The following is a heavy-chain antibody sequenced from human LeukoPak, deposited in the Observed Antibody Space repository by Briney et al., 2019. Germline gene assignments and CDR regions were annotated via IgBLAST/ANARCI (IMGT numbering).Heavy chain of an antibody. CDR3: ARGVRGGDAFHI. Sequence: GGSLRLSCAASGFTVSSNYMNWVRQAPGKGLEWVSVIYSGGNTYYADSVKGRFTISRDNSQNTLYLQMNSLRAEDTPVYYCARGVRGGDAFHIWGQGTIVTVSS. J-gene: IGHJ3*02. D-gene: IGHD3-16*01. V-gene: IGHV3-53*01. CDR2: IYSGGNT. CDR1: GFTVSSNY.